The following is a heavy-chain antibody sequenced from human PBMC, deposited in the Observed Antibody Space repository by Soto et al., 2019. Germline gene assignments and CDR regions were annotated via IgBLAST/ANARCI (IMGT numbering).Heavy chain of an antibody. V-gene: IGHV3-30-3*01. CDR1: GFTFSSYA. Sequence: QVQLVESGGGVVQPGRSLRLSCAASGFTFSSYAMHWVRQAPGKGLEWVAVISYDGSNKYYADSVKGRFTISRDNSKNTLYLQMNSLRAEDTAVYYCASYCISTSCSLWGQGTLVTVSS. D-gene: IGHD2-2*01. J-gene: IGHJ4*02. CDR3: ASYCISTSCSL. CDR2: ISYDGSNK.